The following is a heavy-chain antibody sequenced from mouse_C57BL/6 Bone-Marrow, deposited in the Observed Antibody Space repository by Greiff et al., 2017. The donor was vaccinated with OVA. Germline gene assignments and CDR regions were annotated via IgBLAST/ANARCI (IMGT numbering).Heavy chain of an antibody. CDR1: GFNIKNPY. CDR3: ARYSNYVWYFDV. J-gene: IGHJ1*03. D-gene: IGHD2-5*01. V-gene: IGHV14-3*01. CDR2: IDPANGNT. Sequence: VQLQQSVAELVRPGASVKLSCTASGFNIKNPYMHWVKQRPEQGLEWIGRIDPANGNTKYAPKFQGKATITADTSSNPAYLHLTSLTSEDTAIYYCARYSNYVWYFDVWGTGTTVTVSS.